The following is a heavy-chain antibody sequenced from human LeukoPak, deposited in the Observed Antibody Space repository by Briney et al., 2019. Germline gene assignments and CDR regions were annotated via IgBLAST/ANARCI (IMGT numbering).Heavy chain of an antibody. D-gene: IGHD2-15*01. CDR1: GFTFSSYA. CDR3: AKDVSPLGWYLDS. V-gene: IGHV3-23*01. CDR2: ITASGSST. Sequence: GGSLRLSSAPPGFTFSSYAMTSVRQAPGKGLDWVATITASGSSTFHADSVKGRFTISRDNSKDTLYLLVDSLRAEDTAIYYCAKDVSPLGWYLDSWGQGVPVTVSS. J-gene: IGHJ4*02.